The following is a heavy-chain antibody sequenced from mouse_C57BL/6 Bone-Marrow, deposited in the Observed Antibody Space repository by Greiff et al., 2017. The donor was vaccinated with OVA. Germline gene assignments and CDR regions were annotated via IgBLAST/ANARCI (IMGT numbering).Heavy chain of an antibody. CDR2: INPSSGYT. D-gene: IGHD2-5*01. CDR3: ARNYSSYGYAMDY. J-gene: IGHJ4*01. Sequence: QVQLQQSGAELAKPGASVKLSCKASGYTLTSYWMHWVKQRPGQGLEWIGYINPSSGYTKYNQKFKDKATLTADKSSSTAYMQLSSLTYEASAVYYCARNYSSYGYAMDYWGQGTSVTVSS. CDR1: GYTLTSYW. V-gene: IGHV1-7*01.